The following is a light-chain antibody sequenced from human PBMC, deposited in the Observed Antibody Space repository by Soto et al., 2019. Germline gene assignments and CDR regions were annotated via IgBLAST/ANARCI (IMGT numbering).Light chain of an antibody. V-gene: IGKV3-11*01. CDR2: DAS. CDR3: QQRSDWPPLT. CDR1: QSVSNY. J-gene: IGKJ4*01. Sequence: EIVLTQSPATLSLSPGERATLSCRASQSVSNYLAWYQQKPGQAPRLLIYDASNRATGIPARFSGSGSGTDFTLPISSREPEDVAVYYCQQRSDWPPLTFGGGTKVEIK.